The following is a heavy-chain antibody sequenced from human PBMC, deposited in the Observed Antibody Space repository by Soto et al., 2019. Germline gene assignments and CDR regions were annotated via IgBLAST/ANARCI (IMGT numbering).Heavy chain of an antibody. J-gene: IGHJ6*02. V-gene: IGHV3-33*01. CDR3: SRGGYCSSTSCRYYYYYGMDV. CDR1: GFTFSSYG. Sequence: GGSLRLSCAASGFTFSSYGMHWVRQAPGKGLEWGAVIWSDGNNKYYADSVKGRFTISRDNSRNTLYLQMSSLRAEDTALYFCSRGGYCSSTSCRYYYYYGMDVWGQGTTVTVSS. D-gene: IGHD2-2*01. CDR2: IWSDGNNK.